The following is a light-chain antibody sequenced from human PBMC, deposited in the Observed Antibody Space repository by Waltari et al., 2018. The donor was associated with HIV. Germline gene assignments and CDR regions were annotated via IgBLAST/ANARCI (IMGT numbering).Light chain of an antibody. Sequence: DIQMTQSPSSLSACVGDRVTITCRANRSISTNLNWYQQQPGKAPKLLIYSASSLQSGVPSRFSGSGSGIDFTLTISSLQPEDFATYYCQQSYGTPLTFGGGTKVEIK. CDR2: SAS. V-gene: IGKV1-39*01. CDR3: QQSYGTPLT. CDR1: RSISTN. J-gene: IGKJ4*01.